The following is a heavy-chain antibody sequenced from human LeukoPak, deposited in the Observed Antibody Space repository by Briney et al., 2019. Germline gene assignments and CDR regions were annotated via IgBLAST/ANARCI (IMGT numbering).Heavy chain of an antibody. CDR3: ARRTVTQAFDI. V-gene: IGHV3-33*01. J-gene: IGHJ3*02. CDR1: GFTFSSYG. CDR2: IWYDGSNK. D-gene: IGHD4-11*01. Sequence: PGGSLRLSCAASGFTFSSYGMHWVRQAPGKGLEWVAVIWYDGSNKYYADSVKGRFTISRDNSKNTLYLQMNSLRAEDTAVYFCARRTVTQAFDIWGQGTMVTISS.